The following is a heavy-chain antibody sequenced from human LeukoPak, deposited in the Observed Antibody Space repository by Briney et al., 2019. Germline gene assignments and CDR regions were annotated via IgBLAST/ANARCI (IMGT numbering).Heavy chain of an antibody. CDR3: AREGGDGYNMGFDY. CDR1: GFTFSSYE. V-gene: IGHV3-48*03. D-gene: IGHD5-24*01. J-gene: IGHJ4*02. Sequence: GGSLRLSCAASGFTFSSYEMNWVRQAPGKGLEWVSYIYSSGSNIYYADSVKGRFTISRDNAKNSLYLQMKSLRAEDTAVYYCAREGGDGYNMGFDYWGQGTLVTVSS. CDR2: IYSSGSNI.